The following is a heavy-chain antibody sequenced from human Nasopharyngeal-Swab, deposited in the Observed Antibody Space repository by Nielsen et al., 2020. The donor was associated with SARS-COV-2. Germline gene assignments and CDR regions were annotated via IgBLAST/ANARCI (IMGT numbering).Heavy chain of an antibody. CDR2: ISSSSSYT. CDR1: GFTFSSYE. CDR3: ARGVGYDSSGYIPWY. V-gene: IGHV3-21*05. J-gene: IGHJ4*02. Sequence: GESLKISCAASGFTFSSYEMNWVRQAPGKGLEWVSYISSSSSYTNYADSVKGRFTISRDNAKNSLYLQMNSLRAEDTAVYYCARGVGYDSSGYIPWYWGQGTLVTVSS. D-gene: IGHD3-22*01.